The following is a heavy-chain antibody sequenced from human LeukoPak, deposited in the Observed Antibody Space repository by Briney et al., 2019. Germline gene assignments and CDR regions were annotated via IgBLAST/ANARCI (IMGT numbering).Heavy chain of an antibody. Sequence: GGSLRLSCAAPGFTFSSYAMSWVRQAPGKGLEWVSAISGSGGSTYYADSVKGRFTISRDNAKNSLYLQMNSLRDEDTAVYYCARGTLLYGNSPDAFDIWGQGTMVTVSS. CDR3: ARGTLLYGNSPDAFDI. D-gene: IGHD4-23*01. V-gene: IGHV3-23*01. CDR2: ISGSGGST. CDR1: GFTFSSYA. J-gene: IGHJ3*02.